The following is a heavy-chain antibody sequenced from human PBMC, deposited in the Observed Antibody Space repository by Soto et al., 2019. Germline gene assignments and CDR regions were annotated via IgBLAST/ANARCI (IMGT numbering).Heavy chain of an antibody. CDR1: GFTFSSYA. V-gene: IGHV3-23*01. Sequence: GGSLRLSCAASGFTFSSYAMSWVRQAPGKGLEWVSAISGSGGSTYYADSVKGRFTISRDNSKNTLYLQMNSLRAEDTAVYYCASYYDFWSDDRITMVRGAHYYYYGMDVWGQGTTVTVSS. CDR2: ISGSGGST. CDR3: ASYYDFWSDDRITMVRGAHYYYYGMDV. D-gene: IGHD3-10*01. J-gene: IGHJ6*02.